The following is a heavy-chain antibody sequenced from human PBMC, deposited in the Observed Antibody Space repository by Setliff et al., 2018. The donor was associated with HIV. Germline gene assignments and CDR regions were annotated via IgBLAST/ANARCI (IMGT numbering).Heavy chain of an antibody. J-gene: IGHJ4*02. CDR3: AALTGVKSFDFLEYLLYDY. V-gene: IGHV1-2*02. D-gene: IGHD3-3*01. Sequence: ASVKVSCKASGYTFTVYYIHWVRQAPGQGLEWMGWINPKSGGTNYAQKFQGRVTMSSDTSISTAYMELGRLRSDDTAVYYCAALTGVKSFDFLEYLLYDYWGQGTQVTVSS. CDR1: GYTFTVYY. CDR2: INPKSGGT.